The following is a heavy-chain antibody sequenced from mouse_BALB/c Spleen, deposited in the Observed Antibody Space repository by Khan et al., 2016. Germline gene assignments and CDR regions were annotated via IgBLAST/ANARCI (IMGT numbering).Heavy chain of an antibody. Sequence: QVQLKQSGAELMKPGASVKISCKATGYTFSSYWLEWVKERPGHGLEWIGEILPGSGSTNYHEKFKGKATFTAETSSNTAYMQLSSLTSEDYAVYYCARGVYWGQGTLVTVSA. CDR1: GYTFSSYW. CDR3: ARGVY. J-gene: IGHJ3*01. V-gene: IGHV1-9*01. CDR2: ILPGSGST.